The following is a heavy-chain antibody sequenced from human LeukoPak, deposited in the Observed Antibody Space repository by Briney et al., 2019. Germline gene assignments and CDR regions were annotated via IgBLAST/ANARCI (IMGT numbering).Heavy chain of an antibody. D-gene: IGHD3-10*01. V-gene: IGHV1-69*13. CDR3: ARTSLPGSGSLIWFDP. Sequence: GASVKVSCKASGGTFISYAIRWVRQAPGQGLEWMGGIIPIFGTANYAQKFQGRVTITADESTSTAYMELSSLRSEDTAVYCCARTSLPGSGSLIWFDPWGQGTLVTGSS. J-gene: IGHJ5*02. CDR1: GGTFISYA. CDR2: IIPIFGTA.